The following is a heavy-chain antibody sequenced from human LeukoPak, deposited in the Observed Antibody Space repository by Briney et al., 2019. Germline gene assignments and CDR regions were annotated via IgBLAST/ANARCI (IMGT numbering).Heavy chain of an antibody. J-gene: IGHJ3*02. D-gene: IGHD1-14*01. CDR2: IGGRGGST. CDR1: GFRFSDYT. CDR3: ARDDDNLDAFDI. V-gene: IGHV3-23*01. Sequence: GGSLRLSCAASGFRFSDYTMTWVRQAPGKGPEWVSAIGGRGGSTYYADFLGGRFTISRDNSKDMLYLQMNSLRAEDTAVYYCARDDDNLDAFDIWGQGTMVTVSS.